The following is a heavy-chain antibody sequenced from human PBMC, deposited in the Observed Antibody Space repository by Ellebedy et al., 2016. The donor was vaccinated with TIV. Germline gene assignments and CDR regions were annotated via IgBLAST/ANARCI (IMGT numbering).Heavy chain of an antibody. Sequence: GGSLRLXXAASGFTFSSYGMHWVRQAPGKGLEWVAVIWYDGSNKYYADSVKGRFTISRDNSKNTLYLQMNSLRAEDTAVYYCARECSYFDSYSMDVWGQGTTVTVSS. V-gene: IGHV3-33*01. CDR3: ARECSYFDSYSMDV. D-gene: IGHD3-9*01. J-gene: IGHJ6*02. CDR2: IWYDGSNK. CDR1: GFTFSSYG.